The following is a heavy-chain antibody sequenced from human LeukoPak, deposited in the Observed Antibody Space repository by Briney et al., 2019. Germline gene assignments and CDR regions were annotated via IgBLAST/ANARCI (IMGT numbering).Heavy chain of an antibody. CDR2: ISSSSRSI. Sequence: GGSLRLSCAASGFTFSSYTMNWVRQAPGKGLEWVSSISSSSRSIFYADSVKGRFTISRDNSKNTLYLQMNSLRAEDTAVYYCAKPALMSSGYYFDYWGQGTLVTVSS. CDR1: GFTFSSYT. V-gene: IGHV3-21*04. D-gene: IGHD3-22*01. CDR3: AKPALMSSGYYFDY. J-gene: IGHJ4*02.